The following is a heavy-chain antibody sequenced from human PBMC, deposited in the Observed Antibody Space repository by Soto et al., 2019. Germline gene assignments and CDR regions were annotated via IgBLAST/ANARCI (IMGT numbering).Heavy chain of an antibody. CDR1: GYNFLGYY. V-gene: IGHV1-2*02. Sequence: ASVKVSGKASGYNFLGYYMHWVRQAPGQGLEWMGWINPHRGDTTYAQKFQGRVTMTRDTSISTVYMELDSLISDDTGVYFCARDEDYDRGCFDPWGQGTLVTVSS. CDR2: INPHRGDT. D-gene: IGHD3-22*01. CDR3: ARDEDYDRGCFDP. J-gene: IGHJ5*02.